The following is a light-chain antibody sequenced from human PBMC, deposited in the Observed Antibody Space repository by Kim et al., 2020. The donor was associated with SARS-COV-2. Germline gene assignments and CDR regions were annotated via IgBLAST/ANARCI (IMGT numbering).Light chain of an antibody. J-gene: IGKJ3*01. CDR1: QSISSY. CDR2: AAS. CDR3: QQSYSTPFT. Sequence: SSVGDRVTITCRASQSISSYLNWYQQKPGKAPKLLIYAASSLQSGVPSRFSGSGSGTDFTLTISSLQPEDFATYYCQQSYSTPFTFGPGTKVDIK. V-gene: IGKV1-39*01.